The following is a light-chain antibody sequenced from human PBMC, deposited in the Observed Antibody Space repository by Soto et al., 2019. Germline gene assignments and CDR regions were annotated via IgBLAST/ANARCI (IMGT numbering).Light chain of an antibody. CDR3: QQYGSSPLT. V-gene: IGKV3-20*01. CDR2: GAS. J-gene: IGKJ4*01. Sequence: EIVLTQSPGTLSLSPGQRATLSCRASQSVNMNYLGWYQQKPGQAPRLLIHGASNRATGITDRFTGSGSGTDFTLTSSRLEPQDFAVYYCQQYGSSPLTFGGGTKVEIK. CDR1: QSVNMNY.